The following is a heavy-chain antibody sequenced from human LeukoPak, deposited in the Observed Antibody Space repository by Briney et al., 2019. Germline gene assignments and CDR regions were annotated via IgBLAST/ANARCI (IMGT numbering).Heavy chain of an antibody. V-gene: IGHV3-21*01. D-gene: IGHD3-22*01. J-gene: IGHJ4*02. CDR2: ISSSSSYI. CDR3: ARVYYYDSSGSIFDY. CDR1: GFTFSSYS. Sequence: GRSLRLSCPASGFTFSSYSINSVRQAARNWLESVSSISSSSSYIYYADSVKGRFTLARNNAKNSMYQQMNRLTTKDTSVYYCARVYYYDSSGSIFDYWGQGTVVSVS.